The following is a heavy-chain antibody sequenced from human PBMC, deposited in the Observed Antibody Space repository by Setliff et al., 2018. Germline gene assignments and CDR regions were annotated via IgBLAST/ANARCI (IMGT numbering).Heavy chain of an antibody. Sequence: PSETLSLTCNVSGDSISAASIMAWIRQPPGKGLEFIGYVYYSGAAKYDPSPKSRVTMSVDTSKTQFSLKLNSMTTADTAVYYCARGGTYRYFDYWGQGTLVTVSS. CDR1: GDSISAAS. CDR2: VYYSGAA. V-gene: IGHV4-59*01. CDR3: ARGGTYRYFDY. J-gene: IGHJ4*02.